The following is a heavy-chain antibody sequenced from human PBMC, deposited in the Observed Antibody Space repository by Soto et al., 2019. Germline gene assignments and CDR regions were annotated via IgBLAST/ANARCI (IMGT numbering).Heavy chain of an antibody. CDR3: ARGKLERRFSWFDP. D-gene: IGHD1-1*01. V-gene: IGHV5-51*01. J-gene: IGHJ5*02. Sequence: HGESLKISCRGSGYNFINYWIGWVRQMPGKGLEWMGVIYPGDSDTRYSPSFEGQVSISADKSISTAYLQWSSLKASDTAIYYCARGKLERRFSWFDPWGQGTLVTVSS. CDR2: IYPGDSDT. CDR1: GYNFINYW.